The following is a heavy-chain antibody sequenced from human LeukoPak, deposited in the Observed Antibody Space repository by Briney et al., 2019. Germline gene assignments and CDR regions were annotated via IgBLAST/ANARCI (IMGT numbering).Heavy chain of an antibody. D-gene: IGHD2-2*01. Sequence: PAETLSLTCTVSGGSISSGSYYWSWIRQPAGKGLEWIGRIYTSGSTNYNPSLKSRVTISVDTSKNQFSLKLSSVTAADTAVYYCARAGCSSTTCYEVYYYYYMDVWGKGTTVTVSS. CDR1: GGSISSGSYY. J-gene: IGHJ6*03. CDR3: ARAGCSSTTCYEVYYYYYMDV. V-gene: IGHV4-61*02. CDR2: IYTSGST.